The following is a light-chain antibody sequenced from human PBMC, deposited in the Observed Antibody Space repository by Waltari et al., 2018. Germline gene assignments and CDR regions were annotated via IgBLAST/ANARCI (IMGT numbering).Light chain of an antibody. J-gene: IGKJ1*01. CDR1: QSVLFSSNNKDF. Sequence: EIVMTQSPESLAVSLGERATINCKSSQSVLFSSNNKDFVAWHQQKPGRPPKLLIYWSSTRYSGVPARFSASGSGTNFTLTISSLQAEDVAVYYCHQYFKTPWTFGRGPRWRSN. V-gene: IGKV4-1*01. CDR3: HQYFKTPWT. CDR2: WSS.